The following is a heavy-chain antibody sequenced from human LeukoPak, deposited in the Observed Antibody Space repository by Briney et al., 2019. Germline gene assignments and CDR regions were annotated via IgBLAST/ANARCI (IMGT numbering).Heavy chain of an antibody. D-gene: IGHD3-22*01. V-gene: IGHV3-30*04. Sequence: GGSLRLSCAASGFTFSSYAMHWVRQAPGKGLEWVAVISYDGSNKHYADSVKGRFTISRNNSKNTLYLQMNSLRAEDTAVYYCARDRYYYDSSGSFDYWGQGTLVTVSS. J-gene: IGHJ4*02. CDR3: ARDRYYYDSSGSFDY. CDR2: ISYDGSNK. CDR1: GFTFSSYA.